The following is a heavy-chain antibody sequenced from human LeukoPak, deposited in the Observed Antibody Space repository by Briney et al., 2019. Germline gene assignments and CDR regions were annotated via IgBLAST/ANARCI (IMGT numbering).Heavy chain of an antibody. J-gene: IGHJ4*02. CDR2: IKSKADGETT. Sequence: PGGSLRLSCAASGFTFTHAWMTWVRQAPGKGLEWVVRIKSKADGETTDYAAPVKGRFFMSRDDSKATLYLQMNYLETEDTAVYYCTTDLGITMIRGVIVSWGQGTLVTVSS. V-gene: IGHV3-15*01. CDR1: GFTFTHAW. CDR3: TTDLGITMIRGVIVS. D-gene: IGHD3-10*01.